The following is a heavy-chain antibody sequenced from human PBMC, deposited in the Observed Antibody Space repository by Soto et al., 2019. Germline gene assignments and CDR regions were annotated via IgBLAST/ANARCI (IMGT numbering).Heavy chain of an antibody. Sequence: ASVKVSCTSSEYTFTDYYIHWVRQAPGQGLEWMGLINFSGGSTSYAQKFQGRVTMTRDTSTSTVYMELSSLRSEDTAVYYCATAAYSTSWYDFWGQGTLVTVSS. V-gene: IGHV1-46*01. CDR3: ATAAYSTSWYDF. CDR1: EYTFTDYY. CDR2: INFSGGST. J-gene: IGHJ5*01. D-gene: IGHD2-21*01.